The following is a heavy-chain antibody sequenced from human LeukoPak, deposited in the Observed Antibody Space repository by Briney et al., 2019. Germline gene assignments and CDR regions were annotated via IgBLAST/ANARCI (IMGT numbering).Heavy chain of an antibody. Sequence: GESLKISCKGSGYSFTNYWIAWVRQMPGKGLEWMGIIYPGDSDTRYSPSFQGQVTISADKSISTAYLQWSSLKASDTAMYYCARRGVRGVISSYVDYWGQGTLVTVSS. CDR2: IYPGDSDT. D-gene: IGHD3-10*01. CDR1: GYSFTNYW. V-gene: IGHV5-51*01. J-gene: IGHJ4*02. CDR3: ARRGVRGVISSYVDY.